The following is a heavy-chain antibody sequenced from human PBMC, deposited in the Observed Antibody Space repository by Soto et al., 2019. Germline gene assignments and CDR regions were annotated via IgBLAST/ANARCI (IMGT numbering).Heavy chain of an antibody. Sequence: QVQLQESGPGLVKPSETLSLTCTVSGGSISSYYWSWIRQPPGKGLEWIGYIYYSGSTNYNPSLKSPATIAVDTSKNRSSLKLSSVTAADTAVYYCAREGAARGYYYYGMDVWGQGTTVTVSS. J-gene: IGHJ6*02. D-gene: IGHD3-16*01. CDR2: IYYSGST. CDR3: AREGAARGYYYYGMDV. V-gene: IGHV4-59*01. CDR1: GGSISSYY.